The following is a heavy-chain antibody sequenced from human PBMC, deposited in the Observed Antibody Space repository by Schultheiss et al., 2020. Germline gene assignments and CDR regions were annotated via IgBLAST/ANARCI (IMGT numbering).Heavy chain of an antibody. CDR1: GFTFSSYG. D-gene: IGHD3-22*01. Sequence: GGSLRLSCAASGFTFSSYGMHWVRQAPGKGLEWVAVISYDGSNKYYADSVKGRFTISRDNSKNTLYLQMNSLRAEDTAVNYCAKDWMLDTRYDSSGYYYGGAFDIWGQGTMVTVSS. V-gene: IGHV3-30*18. J-gene: IGHJ3*02. CDR2: ISYDGSNK. CDR3: AKDWMLDTRYDSSGYYYGGAFDI.